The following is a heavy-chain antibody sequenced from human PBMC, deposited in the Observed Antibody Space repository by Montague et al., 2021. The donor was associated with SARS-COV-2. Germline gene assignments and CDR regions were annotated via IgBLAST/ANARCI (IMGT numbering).Heavy chain of an antibody. Sequence: GYAESLKGRFTISRDNAKNSLSLQMNGLRVEDTALYYCAKDFDYYDSSGYFDYWGQGTLVTVSS. V-gene: IGHV3-9*01. J-gene: IGHJ4*02. CDR3: AKDFDYYDSSGYFDY. D-gene: IGHD3-22*01.